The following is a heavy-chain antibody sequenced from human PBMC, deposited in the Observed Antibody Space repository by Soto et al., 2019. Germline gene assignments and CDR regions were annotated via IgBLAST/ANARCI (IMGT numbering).Heavy chain of an antibody. J-gene: IGHJ6*02. Sequence: SETLSLTCAVYGGSFSGYYWTWIRQPPGKGLEWIGEINHRRSTSYNPSLKRRVTMSIDTSKNQFSLHLSSVTAADTAVYYCARGPFGVVNYYYYGMDVWGQGTTVTVSS. CDR2: INHRRST. D-gene: IGHD3-3*01. V-gene: IGHV4-34*01. CDR3: ARGPFGVVNYYYYGMDV. CDR1: GGSFSGYY.